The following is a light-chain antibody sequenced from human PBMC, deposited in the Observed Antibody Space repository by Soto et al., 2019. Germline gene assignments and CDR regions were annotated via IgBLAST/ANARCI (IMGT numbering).Light chain of an antibody. CDR3: QQYNSYSPT. CDR1: QSISSW. CDR2: DAY. V-gene: IGKV1-5*01. J-gene: IGKJ3*01. Sequence: DIQMTQSPSTLSASVGDRVTITCRASQSISSWVAWYQQKPGKAPKLLIYDAYSLESGVPSRFSGSGSGTEFTLTISSLQPDDFATYYCQQYNSYSPTFGPGTKVDIK.